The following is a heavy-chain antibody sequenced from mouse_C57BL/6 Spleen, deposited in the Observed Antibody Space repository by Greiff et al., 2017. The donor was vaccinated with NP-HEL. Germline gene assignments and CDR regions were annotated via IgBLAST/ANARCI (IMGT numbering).Heavy chain of an antibody. J-gene: IGHJ4*01. V-gene: IGHV1-69*01. Sequence: QVQLQQPGAELVMPGASVKLSCKASGYTFTSYWMHWVKQRPGQGLEWIGEIDPSDSYTNYNQKFKGKSTLTVDKSSSTAYMQLSSLTSEDSAVYYCARQLRLSSYYDAMDYWGQGTSVTVSS. CDR1: GYTFTSYW. CDR2: IDPSDSYT. CDR3: ARQLRLSSYYDAMDY. D-gene: IGHD3-2*02.